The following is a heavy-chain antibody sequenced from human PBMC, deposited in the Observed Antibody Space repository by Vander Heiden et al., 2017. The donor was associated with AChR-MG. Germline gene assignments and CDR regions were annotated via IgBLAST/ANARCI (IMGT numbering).Heavy chain of an antibody. J-gene: IGHJ4*02. CDR1: GGSISSSSYY. CDR3: ARQVSGTDGYFDY. CDR2: IYYSGST. D-gene: IGHD6-19*01. V-gene: IGHV4-39*01. Sequence: QLQLQESGPGLVKPSETLSLTCTVSGGSISSSSYYWGWIRQPPGKGLEWIGSIYYSGSTYYNPSLKSRVTISVDTSKNQFSLKLSSVTAADTAVYYCARQVSGTDGYFDYWGQGTLVTVSS.